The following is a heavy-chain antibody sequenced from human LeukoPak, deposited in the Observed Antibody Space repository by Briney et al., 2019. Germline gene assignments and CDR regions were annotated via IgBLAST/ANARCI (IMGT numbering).Heavy chain of an antibody. J-gene: IGHJ4*02. V-gene: IGHV3-23*01. CDR3: ANGRVLRYFDWPLDY. D-gene: IGHD3-9*01. Sequence: GGSLRLSCAASGFTFSSYAMSWVRQAPGKGLEWVSAISGSGGRTYYADSVKGRFTISRDNSKTTLYLKMNSLRAEDTAVYYCANGRVLRYFDWPLDYWGQGTLVTVSS. CDR1: GFTFSSYA. CDR2: ISGSGGRT.